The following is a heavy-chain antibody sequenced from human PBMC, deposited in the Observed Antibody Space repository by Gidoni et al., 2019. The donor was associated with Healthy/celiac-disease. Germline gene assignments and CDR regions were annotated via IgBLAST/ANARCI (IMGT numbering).Heavy chain of an antibody. J-gene: IGHJ4*02. V-gene: IGHV3-15*01. D-gene: IGHD1-26*01. CDR2: IKSKTDGVTT. Sequence: DVQLVDSGGGLVKPGGSLRLSCAHSGFTFTKSWMSWVRQAPGKGLGWVCRIKSKTDGVTTDYAAPVKGRFIISRDDSKNTLYLQMNSLKTEDTAVYYCTTDSGGSYIWGQGTLVTVSS. CDR3: TTDSGGSYI. CDR1: GFTFTKSW.